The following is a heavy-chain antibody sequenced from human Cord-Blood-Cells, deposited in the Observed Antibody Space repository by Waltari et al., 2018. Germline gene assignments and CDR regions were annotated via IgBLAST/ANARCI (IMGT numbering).Heavy chain of an antibody. CDR1: GFTFSNAW. Sequence: EVQLVESGGGLVKPGGSLRLSCAASGFTFSNAWMSWVRQAPGKGVELVGRIKSKTEGGTTDYAAPVKGRFTISRDDSKNTLYLQMNSLKTEDTAVYYCTTRMGGFDYWGQGTLVTVSS. J-gene: IGHJ4*02. CDR2: IKSKTEGGTT. CDR3: TTRMGGFDY. V-gene: IGHV3-15*01. D-gene: IGHD1-26*01.